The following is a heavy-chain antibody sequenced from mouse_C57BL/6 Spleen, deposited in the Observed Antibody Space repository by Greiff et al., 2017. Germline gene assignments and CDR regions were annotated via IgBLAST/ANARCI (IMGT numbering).Heavy chain of an antibody. D-gene: IGHD1-1*01. CDR3: AREGTVVAPY. Sequence: QVQLQQPGAELVKPGASVKLSCKASGYTFTSYWMHWVKQRPGQGLEWIGMIHPNSGSTNYNEKFKSKATLTVDKSSSTAYVQLSSLTSEDSAVYYCAREGTVVAPYWGQGTTLTVSS. CDR2: IHPNSGST. J-gene: IGHJ2*01. V-gene: IGHV1-64*01. CDR1: GYTFTSYW.